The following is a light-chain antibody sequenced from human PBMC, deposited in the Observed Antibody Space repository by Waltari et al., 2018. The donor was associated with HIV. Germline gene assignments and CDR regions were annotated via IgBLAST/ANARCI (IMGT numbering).Light chain of an antibody. CDR3: SSYTGTIKL. J-gene: IGLJ3*02. CDR2: KDS. V-gene: IGLV3-27*01. CDR1: LLAKKY. Sequence: SYELTQPSSVSVSPGQTARITCSGDLLAKKYVRWFQQKPGQATVLVMYKDSERPSGISARFSGSKSGTTASLTISGLQTDDEADYFCSSYTGTIKLFGGGTKLTVL.